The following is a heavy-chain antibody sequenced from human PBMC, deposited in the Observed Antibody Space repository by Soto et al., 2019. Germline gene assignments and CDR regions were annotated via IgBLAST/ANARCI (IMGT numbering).Heavy chain of an antibody. CDR2: ISYDGSNK. V-gene: IGHV3-30-3*01. CDR1: GFTFSSYA. CDR3: AREDYYDSQGTNAFDI. D-gene: IGHD3-22*01. J-gene: IGHJ3*02. Sequence: QVQLVESGGGVVQPGRSLRLSCAASGFTFSSYAMHWVRQAPGKGLEWVAVISYDGSNKYYADSVKGRFTISRDNSKNXLYLQMNSLRAEDTAVYYCAREDYYDSQGTNAFDIWGQGTMVTVSS.